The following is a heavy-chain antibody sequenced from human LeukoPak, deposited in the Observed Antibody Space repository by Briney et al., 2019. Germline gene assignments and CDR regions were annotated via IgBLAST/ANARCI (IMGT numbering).Heavy chain of an antibody. D-gene: IGHD3-22*01. CDR1: GYTFTSYA. J-gene: IGHJ4*02. Sequence: ASVKVSCKASGYTFTSYAMNWVRQATGQGLEWMGWMNPNSGNTGYAQKFQGRVTITRNTSISTAYMELSSLRSEDTAVYYCARGLFTPPTYYYDSSGYYSHFDYWGQGTLVTVSS. V-gene: IGHV1-8*03. CDR2: MNPNSGNT. CDR3: ARGLFTPPTYYYDSSGYYSHFDY.